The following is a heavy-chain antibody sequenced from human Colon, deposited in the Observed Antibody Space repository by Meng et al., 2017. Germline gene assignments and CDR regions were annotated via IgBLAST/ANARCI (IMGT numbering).Heavy chain of an antibody. J-gene: IGHJ4*02. CDR1: GFTFSDYY. V-gene: IGHV3-11*01. CDR3: ASGKSGFDY. Sequence: QLELVDAGGGLVKTGGSLRTSCAASGFTFSDYYTSWIRQAPGKGLEWVSYIDSDSTTYYADSVKGRFTISRDNAKKSLYLQMSSLRVEDTAVYYCASGKSGFDYWGQGALVTVSS. CDR2: IDSDSTT. D-gene: IGHD2-8*02.